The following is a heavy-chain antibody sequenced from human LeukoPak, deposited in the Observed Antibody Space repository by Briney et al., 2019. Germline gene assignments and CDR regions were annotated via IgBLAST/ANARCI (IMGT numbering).Heavy chain of an antibody. J-gene: IGHJ3*02. Sequence: ASVKVSCKASGYTFTSYGISWVRQAPGQGLEWMGWISAYNGNTNYAQKLQGRVTMTTDTPTSTAYMELRSLRSDDTAVYYCARELYDFWSGYYNPKDASDIWGQGTMVTVSS. V-gene: IGHV1-18*01. D-gene: IGHD3-3*01. CDR3: ARELYDFWSGYYNPKDASDI. CDR2: ISAYNGNT. CDR1: GYTFTSYG.